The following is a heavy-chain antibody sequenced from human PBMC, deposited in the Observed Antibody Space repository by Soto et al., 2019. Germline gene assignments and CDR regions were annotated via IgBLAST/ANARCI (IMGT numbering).Heavy chain of an antibody. CDR1: GFTFSSYG. V-gene: IGHV3-30*18. J-gene: IGHJ6*02. Sequence: QVQLVESEGGVVQPGRSLRLSCAASGFTFSSYGMHWVGQAPGKGLEWVAVISYDGSNKYYADSVKGRFTISRDNSKNTLYLQMKSLRAEDTAVYYCAKLAVAVTVSGMDVWGQGTTVTVSS. D-gene: IGHD2-21*02. CDR3: AKLAVAVTVSGMDV. CDR2: ISYDGSNK.